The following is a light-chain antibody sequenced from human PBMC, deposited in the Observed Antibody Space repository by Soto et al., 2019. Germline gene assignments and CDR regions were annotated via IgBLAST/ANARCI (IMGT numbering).Light chain of an antibody. Sequence: QAVVTQPPSASGTPGQRVTISCSGSSSNIGSNTVNWYQQLPGTAPKLLIYSDNQRPSGVPDRFSVSKSGTSVSLAISGLQSDDEADYYCAAWDDSLNGLVFGGGTQVTVL. CDR3: AAWDDSLNGLV. V-gene: IGLV1-44*01. J-gene: IGLJ2*01. CDR1: SSNIGSNT. CDR2: SDN.